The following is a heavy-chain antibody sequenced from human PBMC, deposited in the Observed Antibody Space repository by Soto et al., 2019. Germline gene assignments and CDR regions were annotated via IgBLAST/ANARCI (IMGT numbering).Heavy chain of an antibody. J-gene: IGHJ4*02. CDR3: ARGSVLPWFGEFRN. Sequence: QVQLQQWGAGLLKPSETLSLTCAVYGGSFSGYYWSWIRQPPGKGLEWIGEINHSGSTNYNPSLKSRVTISVDTSKNQFSLKLRSETAADTAVYYCARGSVLPWFGEFRNWGQGTLVTVSS. CDR1: GGSFSGYY. V-gene: IGHV4-34*01. D-gene: IGHD3-10*01. CDR2: INHSGST.